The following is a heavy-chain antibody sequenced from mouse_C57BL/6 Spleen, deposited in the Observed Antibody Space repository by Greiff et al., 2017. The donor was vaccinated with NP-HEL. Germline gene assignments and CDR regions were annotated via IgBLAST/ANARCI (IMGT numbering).Heavy chain of an antibody. D-gene: IGHD4-1*01. CDR2: IYPGDGDT. Sequence: VKLQESGPELVKPGASVKISCKASGYAFSSSWMNWVKQRPGKGLEWIGRIYPGDGDTNYNGKFKGKATLTADKSSSTAYMQLSSLTSEDSAVYFCARRTGYYAMDYWGQGTSVTVSS. CDR1: GYAFSSSW. CDR3: ARRTGYYAMDY. J-gene: IGHJ4*01. V-gene: IGHV1-82*01.